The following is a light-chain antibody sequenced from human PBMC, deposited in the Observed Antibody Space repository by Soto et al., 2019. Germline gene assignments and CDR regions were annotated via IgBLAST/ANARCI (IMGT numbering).Light chain of an antibody. Sequence: ETVLTQSPGTLSLSPGERATLSCSAIQSVSSSSLAWYQQRPGQAPRLLIYGTSSRATGIPDRFSGSGSGTDFTLTISRLEPEDFAVYFCQRYGSSPLITFGQGTRLEIK. V-gene: IGKV3-20*01. CDR3: QRYGSSPLIT. CDR2: GTS. J-gene: IGKJ5*01. CDR1: QSVSSSS.